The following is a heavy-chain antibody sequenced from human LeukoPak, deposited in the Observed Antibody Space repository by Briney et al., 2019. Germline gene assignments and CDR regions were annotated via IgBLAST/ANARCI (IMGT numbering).Heavy chain of an antibody. V-gene: IGHV1-2*02. CDR1: GYTFTGYY. Sequence: ASVKVSCRASGYTFTGYYMHWVRQAPGQGLEWMGWINPNSGGTNYAQKFQGRVTMTRDTSISTAYMELSRLRSEDTAVYYCAVTAAGTPFDYWGQGTLVTVSS. D-gene: IGHD6-13*01. J-gene: IGHJ4*02. CDR2: INPNSGGT. CDR3: AVTAAGTPFDY.